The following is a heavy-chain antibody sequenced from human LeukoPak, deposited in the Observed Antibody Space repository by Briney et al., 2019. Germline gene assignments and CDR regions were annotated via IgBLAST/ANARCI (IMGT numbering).Heavy chain of an antibody. CDR2: ISSSGSTI. J-gene: IGHJ4*02. Sequence: PGGSLRLSCAASGFTFSSYEMNWVRQAPGKGLERVSYISSSGSTIYYADSMKGRFTISRDNAKNSLYLQMNSLRAEDTAVYYCARDFANSGYYFDYWGQGTLVTVSS. CDR3: ARDFANSGYYFDY. V-gene: IGHV3-48*03. D-gene: IGHD3-22*01. CDR1: GFTFSSYE.